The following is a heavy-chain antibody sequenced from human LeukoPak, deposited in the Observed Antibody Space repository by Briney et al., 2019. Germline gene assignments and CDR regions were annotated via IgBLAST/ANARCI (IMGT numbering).Heavy chain of an antibody. CDR3: ARGGGIAAPFDY. D-gene: IGHD6-13*01. CDR1: GGSISSGGYY. J-gene: IGHJ4*02. V-gene: IGHV4-31*03. Sequence: PSETLSLTCTVSGGSISSGGYYWSWIRQHPGKGLGWIGYIYYSGSTYYNPSLKSRVTISVDTSKNQFSLKLSSVTAADTAVYYCARGGGIAAPFDYWGQGTLVTVSS. CDR2: IYYSGST.